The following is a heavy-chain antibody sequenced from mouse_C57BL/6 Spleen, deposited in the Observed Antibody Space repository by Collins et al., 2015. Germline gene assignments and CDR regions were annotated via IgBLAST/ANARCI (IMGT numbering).Heavy chain of an antibody. J-gene: IGHJ2*01. D-gene: IGHD1-1*01. CDR3: ARDYYGSSYGHYFDY. V-gene: IGHV1S81*02. CDR2: INPSNGRT. CDR1: GYTFTSYW. Sequence: QVQLQQPGAELVKPGASVKLSCKASGYTFTSYWMHWVKQRPGQGLEWIGEINPSNGRTNYNEKFKSKATLTVDKSSSTAYMQLSSLTSEDSAVYYCARDYYGSSYGHYFDYWGQGTTLTVSS.